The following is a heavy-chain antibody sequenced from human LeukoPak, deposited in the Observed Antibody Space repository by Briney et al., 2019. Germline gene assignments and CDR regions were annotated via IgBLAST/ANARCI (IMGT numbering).Heavy chain of an antibody. CDR1: GFTFSSYA. CDR3: ARAGRDSSGRSWFDP. D-gene: IGHD3-22*01. J-gene: IGHJ5*02. V-gene: IGHV3-23*01. Sequence: GGSLRLSCAATGFTFSSYAMSWVRQAPGKGLEWVSTISGGGANTHYADSVKGRFTISRDNSKNTLYLQMNSLRAEDTAVYYCARAGRDSSGRSWFDPWGQGTLVTVSS. CDR2: ISGGGANT.